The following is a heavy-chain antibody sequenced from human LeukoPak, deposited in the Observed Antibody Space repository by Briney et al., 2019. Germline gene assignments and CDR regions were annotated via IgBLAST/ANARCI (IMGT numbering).Heavy chain of an antibody. CDR1: GGSISSSDYY. CDR3: ARLRYFDSNSSYFDC. CDR2: ISYSGIT. Sequence: SETLSLTCTVSGGSISSSDYYWGWIRQPPGKGLEWIGTISYSGITYYNPSLKSRVTISVDTSKNQFSLKLSSVTAADTSVYYCARLRYFDSNSSYFDCWGQGTLV. J-gene: IGHJ4*02. D-gene: IGHD3-9*01. V-gene: IGHV4-39*01.